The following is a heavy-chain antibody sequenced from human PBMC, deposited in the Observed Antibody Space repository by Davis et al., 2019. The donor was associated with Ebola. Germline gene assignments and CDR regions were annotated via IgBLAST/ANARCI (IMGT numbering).Heavy chain of an antibody. D-gene: IGHD3-10*02. CDR2: IYHSGST. CDR1: GGSISSSNW. CDR3: ARTAYYYGRDAFDI. V-gene: IGHV4-4*02. J-gene: IGHJ3*02. Sequence: MPGGSLRLSCAVSGGSISSSNWWCWVRQPPGKGLEWIGEIYHSGSTNYNPSLKSRVTISVDKSKNQFSLKLSSVTAADTAVYYCARTAYYYGRDAFDIWGQGTMVTVSS.